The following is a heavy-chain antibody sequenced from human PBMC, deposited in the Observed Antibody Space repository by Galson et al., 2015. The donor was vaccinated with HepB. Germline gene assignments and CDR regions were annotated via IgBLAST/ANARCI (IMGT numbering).Heavy chain of an antibody. D-gene: IGHD2/OR15-2a*01. J-gene: IGHJ6*02. CDR3: SKGRFYDTNYSPPPAYYYYGMNV. CDR2: ISNSGEST. V-gene: IGHV3-23*01. CDR1: EFAFGSYA. Sequence: SLRLSCAASEFAFGSYAMSWVRQAPGKGLEWVSAISNSGESTFYADSVKGRFTISRDNSENTLYLLMNSLRVEDTAVYYCSKGRFYDTNYSPPPAYYYYGMNVWDQGTTVTVSS.